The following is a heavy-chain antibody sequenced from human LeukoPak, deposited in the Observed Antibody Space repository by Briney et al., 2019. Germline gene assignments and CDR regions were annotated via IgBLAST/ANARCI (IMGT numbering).Heavy chain of an antibody. D-gene: IGHD3-16*01. CDR1: GGTFSGYA. V-gene: IGHV1-69*04. J-gene: IGHJ6*02. CDR3: ARDLSPSKVMITSPGYYYYGMDV. Sequence: ASVKVSCKASGGTFSGYAISWVRQAPGQGLEWMGRIIPILGIANYAQKFQGRVTITADKSTSTAYMELSSLRSEDTAVYYCARDLSPSKVMITSPGYYYYGMDVWGQGTTVTVSS. CDR2: IIPILGIA.